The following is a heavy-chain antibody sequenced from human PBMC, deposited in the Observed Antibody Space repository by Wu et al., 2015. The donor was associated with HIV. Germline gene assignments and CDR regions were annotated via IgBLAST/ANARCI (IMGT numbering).Heavy chain of an antibody. CDR3: VSQSPVDTEAYFDY. CDR2: IIPIFATT. CDR1: GGTFNNYA. D-gene: IGHD3/OR15-3a*01. J-gene: IGHJ4*02. V-gene: IGHV1-69*13. Sequence: QVHLVQPGAEVKKPGSSVKVSCKASGGTFNNYAISWVRQAPGQGLEWMGRIIPIFATTDYAQKFQGRVTITADESTSTSYMELNSLRSEDTAVYYCVSQSPVDTEAYFDYWGQGTLVTVSS.